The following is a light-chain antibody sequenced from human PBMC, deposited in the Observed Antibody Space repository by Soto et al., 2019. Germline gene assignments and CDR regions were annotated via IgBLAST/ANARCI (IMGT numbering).Light chain of an antibody. V-gene: IGKV1-39*01. CDR1: QSISGY. CDR2: TAS. Sequence: DIQMTQSPSSLSASVGDRVTITCRASQSISGYLNWYQQKPGKAPELLIYTASSLQSGVPSRFSGGGSGTDYTLTISSLQPEDFATYYCQQSYSAPSITFGQGTRLEIK. J-gene: IGKJ5*01. CDR3: QQSYSAPSIT.